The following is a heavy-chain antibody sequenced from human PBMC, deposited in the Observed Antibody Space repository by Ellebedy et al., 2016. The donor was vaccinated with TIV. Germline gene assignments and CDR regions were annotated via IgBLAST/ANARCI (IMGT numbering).Heavy chain of an antibody. CDR1: NGSITSSGYY. CDR2: IYYSGTT. Sequence: MPSETLSLTCTVSNGSITSSGYYWTWIRQHPGKGLEWIGYIYYSGTTYYNPSLKSRVTISLDTSKDQFSLRLSSVTAADTAVYFCARSDYYDSTGFGAYWNWFDPWGQGTLVTVSS. D-gene: IGHD3-22*01. CDR3: ARSDYYDSTGFGAYWNWFDP. V-gene: IGHV4-31*03. J-gene: IGHJ5*02.